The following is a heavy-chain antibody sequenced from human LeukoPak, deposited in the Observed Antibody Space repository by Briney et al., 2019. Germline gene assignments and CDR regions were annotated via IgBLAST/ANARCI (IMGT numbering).Heavy chain of an antibody. CDR1: GYSISSGYY. D-gene: IGHD3-22*01. CDR3: ARHRDYYDSSGYYELDY. V-gene: IGHV4-38-2*01. CDR2: IYHSGGT. J-gene: IGHJ4*02. Sequence: SETLSLTCAVSGYSISSGYYWGWIRQPPGKGLEWIGNIYHSGGTYYNPSLKSRVTISVDTSKNQFSLKLSSVTAADTAVYYCARHRDYYDSSGYYELDYWGQGTLVTVSS.